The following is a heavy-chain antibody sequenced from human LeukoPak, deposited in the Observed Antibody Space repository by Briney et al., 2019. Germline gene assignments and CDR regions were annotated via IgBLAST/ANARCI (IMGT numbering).Heavy chain of an antibody. V-gene: IGHV4-34*01. Sequence: PSETLSLTCAVYGGSFSGYYWSWIRQPPGKGLEWIGEINHSGSTNYNPSLKSRVTISVDTSKNQFSLKLSSVTAADTAVYYCARDGDYVWGSYRFFDYWGQGTLVTVSS. CDR2: INHSGST. D-gene: IGHD3-16*02. J-gene: IGHJ4*02. CDR1: GGSFSGYY. CDR3: ARDGDYVWGSYRFFDY.